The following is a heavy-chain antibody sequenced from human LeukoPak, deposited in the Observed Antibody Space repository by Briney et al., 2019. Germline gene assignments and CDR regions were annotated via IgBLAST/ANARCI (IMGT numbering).Heavy chain of an antibody. V-gene: IGHV3-48*04. J-gene: IGHJ5*02. CDR2: ISSSGSTI. CDR3: ARGKYDILTGYSGWFDP. Sequence: GGSLRLSCAASEFTFSNYGMSWVRQAPGKGLEWVSYISSSGSTIYYADSVKGRFTISRDNAKNSLYLQMNSLRAEDTAVYYCARGKYDILTGYSGWFDPWGQGTLVTVSS. CDR1: EFTFSNYG. D-gene: IGHD3-9*01.